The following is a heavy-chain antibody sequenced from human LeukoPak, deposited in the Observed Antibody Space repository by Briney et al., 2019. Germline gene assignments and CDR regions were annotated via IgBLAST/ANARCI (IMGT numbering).Heavy chain of an antibody. CDR1: GFSFTSYW. CDR2: IYPGDSDT. V-gene: IGHV5-51*01. Sequence: GESLKISCKGSGFSFTSYWIGWVRQMPGKGLEWMGIIYPGDSDTRYSPSFQGQVTISADKSISTAYLQWSSLQASDTAMYYCARVMPKRSGWYGVDYCGQGTLVTVSS. J-gene: IGHJ4*02. D-gene: IGHD6-19*01. CDR3: ARVMPKRSGWYGVDY.